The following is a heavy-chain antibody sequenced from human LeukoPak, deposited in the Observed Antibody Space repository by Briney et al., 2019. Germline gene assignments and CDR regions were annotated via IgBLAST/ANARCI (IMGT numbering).Heavy chain of an antibody. CDR2: IRYDGSNK. J-gene: IGHJ6*04. V-gene: IGHV3-30*02. D-gene: IGHD1-1*01. CDR3: ARDPTSPV. Sequence: PGGSLRLSCAASGFTIRSYGMHWVRQSPGKGLEWVAFIRYDGSNKYYADSVKGRFTISRDNSKNTLYLQMNSLRAEDTAVYYCARDPTSPVWGKGTTVTISS. CDR1: GFTIRSYG.